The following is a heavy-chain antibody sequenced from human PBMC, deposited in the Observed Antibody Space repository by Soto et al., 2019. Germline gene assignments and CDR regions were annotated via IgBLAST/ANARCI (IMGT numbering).Heavy chain of an antibody. CDR2: IWYDGSNK. CDR3: AREWGDYGDYGDDAFDI. Sequence: QVQLVESGGGVVQPGRSLRLSCAASGFTFSSYGMHWVRQAPGKGLEWVAVIWYDGSNKYYADSVKGRFTISRDNSKNTLYLQMNSLGAEDTAVYYCAREWGDYGDYGDDAFDIWGQGTMVTVSS. CDR1: GFTFSSYG. J-gene: IGHJ3*02. D-gene: IGHD4-17*01. V-gene: IGHV3-33*01.